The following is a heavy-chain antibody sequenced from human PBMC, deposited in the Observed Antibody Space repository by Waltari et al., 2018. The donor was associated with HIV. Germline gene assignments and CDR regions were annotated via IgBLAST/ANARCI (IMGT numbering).Heavy chain of an antibody. CDR2: MSSSGNTR. V-gene: IGHV3-48*03. CDR3: TRGDGDYGGFDY. J-gene: IGHJ4*02. D-gene: IGHD4-17*01. Sequence: GFIFSTYEMNWVRQAPGKGLEWVSYMSSSGNTRYYADSVKGRFTISRDNAKNSMYLQMNSLTAEDTAVYFCTRGDGDYGGFDYWGQGTLVTVSS. CDR1: GFIFSTYE.